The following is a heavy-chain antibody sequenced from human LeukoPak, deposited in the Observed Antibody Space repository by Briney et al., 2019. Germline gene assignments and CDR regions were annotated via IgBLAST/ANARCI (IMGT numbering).Heavy chain of an antibody. D-gene: IGHD3-10*01. CDR1: GYTFTSYD. Sequence: GASVKVSCKASGYTFTSYDINWVRQATGQGLEWMGWMNPNSGNTGYAQKFQGRVTMTRNTSISTAYMELSSLRSEDTAVYYCARAPNGSGSFEVDYWGQGTLVTVSS. CDR2: MNPNSGNT. J-gene: IGHJ4*02. CDR3: ARAPNGSGSFEVDY. V-gene: IGHV1-8*01.